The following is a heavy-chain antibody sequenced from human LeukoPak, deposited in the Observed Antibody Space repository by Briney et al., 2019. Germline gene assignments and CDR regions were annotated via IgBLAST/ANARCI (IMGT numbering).Heavy chain of an antibody. CDR1: GFTFSDYY. Sequence: PGGSLRLSCAASGFTFSDYYMSWIRQAPGKGLDWVSYISSSGSTIYYADSVKGRFTISRDNAKNSLYLQMNSLRAEDTAVYYCARDKDYGTEGFDPWGQEPWSPSPQ. V-gene: IGHV3-11*04. CDR2: ISSSGSTI. CDR3: ARDKDYGTEGFDP. D-gene: IGHD4/OR15-4a*01. J-gene: IGHJ5*02.